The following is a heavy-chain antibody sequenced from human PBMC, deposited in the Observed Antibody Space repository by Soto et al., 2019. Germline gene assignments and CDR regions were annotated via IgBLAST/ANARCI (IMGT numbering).Heavy chain of an antibody. CDR2: ISGSGGST. J-gene: IGHJ4*02. CDR3: GKGLFIGGVVAANLRPFGH. V-gene: IGHV3-23*01. CDR1: GFTFISYA. Sequence: GSLRLSCPASGFTFISYAMSWVLQAPGKGLEWVSAISGSGGSTYYADSVKGRFTISRDNSKNTLYLQMNSLRAEATAVYYCGKGLFIGGVVAANLRPFGHWGQGTLVTVPS. D-gene: IGHD2-15*01.